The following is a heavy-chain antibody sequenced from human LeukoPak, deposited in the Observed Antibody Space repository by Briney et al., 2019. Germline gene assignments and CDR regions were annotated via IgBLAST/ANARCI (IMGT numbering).Heavy chain of an antibody. Sequence: GESLKISCKGSGYSFTSYWIGWVRQMPGKGLEWMGIIYPGDSDTRYSPSFQGQVTISADKSISTAYLQWSSLKASDTAMYYCARRLYSSGWRGPFDPWGQGTLVTVSS. CDR3: ARRLYSSGWRGPFDP. CDR2: IYPGDSDT. CDR1: GYSFTSYW. J-gene: IGHJ5*02. V-gene: IGHV5-51*01. D-gene: IGHD6-19*01.